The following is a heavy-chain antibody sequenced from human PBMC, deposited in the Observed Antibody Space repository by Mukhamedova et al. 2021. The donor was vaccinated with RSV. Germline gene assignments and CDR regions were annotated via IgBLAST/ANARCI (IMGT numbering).Heavy chain of an antibody. Sequence: DDDKFYNTSLKTRLTISKDTSKNQVVLKMTSMDPVDTATYYCARISHYSSDYYFDYWGQGTLVTVSS. CDR3: ARISHYSSDYYFDY. J-gene: IGHJ4*02. CDR2: DDDK. V-gene: IGHV2-70*04. D-gene: IGHD6-25*01.